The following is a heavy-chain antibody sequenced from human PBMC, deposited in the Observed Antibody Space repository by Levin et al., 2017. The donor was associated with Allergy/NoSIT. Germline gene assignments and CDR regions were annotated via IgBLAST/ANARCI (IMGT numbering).Heavy chain of an antibody. V-gene: IGHV3-33*01. Sequence: QAGESLKISCAASQFKFNIYGMHWVRQAPGKGLEWVAAIWYDGSNKYYADSVKGRFTISRDNSKNTVYLQMNSLRAEDTGVYYCARDRLLVRGIISHYYYYGMDVWGQGTTVAVSS. CDR2: IWYDGSNK. J-gene: IGHJ6*02. D-gene: IGHD3-10*01. CDR1: QFKFNIYG. CDR3: ARDRLLVRGIISHYYYYGMDV.